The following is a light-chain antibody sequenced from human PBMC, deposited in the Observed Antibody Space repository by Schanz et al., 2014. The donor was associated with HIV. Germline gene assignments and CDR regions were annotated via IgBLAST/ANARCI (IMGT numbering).Light chain of an antibody. CDR1: ESVSSRY. V-gene: IGKV3-20*01. J-gene: IGKJ3*01. CDR2: DTF. CDR3: QQYATSAFT. Sequence: IVLTQSPGTLSLSLGERATLSCRASESVSSRYLAWYQQRSGQPPRLLIYDTFRRATGVPDRFSGSGFGTDFTLTISRLEPEDFAVYFCQQYATSAFTFGPGTKVDIK.